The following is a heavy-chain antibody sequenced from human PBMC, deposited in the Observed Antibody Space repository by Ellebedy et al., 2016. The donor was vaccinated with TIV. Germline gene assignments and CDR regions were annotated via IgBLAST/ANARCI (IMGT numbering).Heavy chain of an antibody. CDR1: GFTFSSYY. CDR2: IKQDGSEK. Sequence: GESLKISXAASGFTFSSYYMTWVRHAPGKGLEWVANIKQDGSEKYYVDSVKGRFTISRDNGKDSLYLQMNSLRAEDTAVYYCARGPRIVGAIRDRCYWGQGTLVTVSS. J-gene: IGHJ4*02. D-gene: IGHD1-26*01. CDR3: ARGPRIVGAIRDRCY. V-gene: IGHV3-7*01.